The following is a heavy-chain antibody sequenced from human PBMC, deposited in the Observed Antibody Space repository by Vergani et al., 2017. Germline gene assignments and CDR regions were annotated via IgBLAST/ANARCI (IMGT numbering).Heavy chain of an antibody. J-gene: IGHJ4*02. V-gene: IGHV1-2*02. Sequence: QVQLVQSGAEVKKPGASVKVSCKASGYTFTGYYMHWVRQAPGQGLEWMGWINPNSGGTNYAQKIQGRVTMTRDTSISTAYMELSRLRSDDTAVYYCARGVRSYYLGHFDYWGQGTLVTVSS. CDR2: INPNSGGT. CDR1: GYTFTGYY. CDR3: ARGVRSYYLGHFDY. D-gene: IGHD1-26*01.